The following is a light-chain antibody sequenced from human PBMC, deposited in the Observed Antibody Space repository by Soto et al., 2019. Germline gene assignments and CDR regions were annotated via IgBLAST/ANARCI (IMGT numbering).Light chain of an antibody. CDR2: DNT. CDR3: QSYDRTSHVV. Sequence: QSVLTQPPSVSGAPGQRVAISCTGSSSNIGAGYDVHWYQHLPGTAPKLLIYDNTNRPSGVPDRFSGSKSGTSASLAITGLQAEDEADYYCQSYDRTSHVVFGGGTKLTVL. CDR1: SSNIGAGYD. V-gene: IGLV1-40*01. J-gene: IGLJ2*01.